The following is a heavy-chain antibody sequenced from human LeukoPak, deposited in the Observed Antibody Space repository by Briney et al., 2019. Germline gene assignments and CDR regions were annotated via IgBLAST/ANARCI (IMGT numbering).Heavy chain of an antibody. CDR2: ILPIVNTA. Sequence: PVKVSCKASGGSFSSYAISWVRQAPGQGLEWMGGILPIVNTADYAQKFQGRVTLTRDMSTSTDYLELSSLRSEDTAVYYCARDNSVRDEAWWFNPWGQGTLVTVSS. CDR3: ARDNSVRDEAWWFNP. V-gene: IGHV1-69*05. D-gene: IGHD5-24*01. CDR1: GGSFSSYA. J-gene: IGHJ5*02.